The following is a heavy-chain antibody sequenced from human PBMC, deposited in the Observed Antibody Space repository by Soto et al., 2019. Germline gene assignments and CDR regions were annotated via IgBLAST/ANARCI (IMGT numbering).Heavy chain of an antibody. CDR1: GFTFSNFG. D-gene: IGHD3-3*01. Sequence: QVKLVESGGGVVQPGRSLRLSCAASGFTFSNFGMHWGRQAPGKGLEWVTAISADGSDKYFSDSVKGRFTISRDNSKNTLFLQMNSLRVEDSAVYYCTKGSEVARQELDYWGQGTLVTVSS. CDR3: TKGSEVARQELDY. V-gene: IGHV3-30*18. J-gene: IGHJ4*02. CDR2: ISADGSDK.